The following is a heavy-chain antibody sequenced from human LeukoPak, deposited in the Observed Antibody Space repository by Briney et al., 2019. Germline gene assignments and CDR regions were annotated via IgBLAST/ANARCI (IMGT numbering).Heavy chain of an antibody. CDR1: GYTFTSYG. CDR2: ISAYNGNT. CDR3: ARDQEDYDYVWGSYRYFDC. J-gene: IGHJ4*02. D-gene: IGHD3-16*02. V-gene: IGHV1-18*01. Sequence: ASVKVSCKASGYTFTSYGISWVRQAPGQGLEWMGWISAYNGNTNYAQKLQGRVTMTTDTSTSTAYMELRSLRSDDTAVYYCARDQEDYDYVWGSYRYFDCWGQGTLVTVSS.